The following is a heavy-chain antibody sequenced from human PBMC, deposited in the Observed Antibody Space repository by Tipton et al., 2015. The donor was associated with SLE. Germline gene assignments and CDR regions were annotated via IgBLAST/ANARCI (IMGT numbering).Heavy chain of an antibody. J-gene: IGHJ6*03. V-gene: IGHV3-66*02. CDR1: GFTVSSGY. CDR3: ARYYYMDV. Sequence: QLVQSGGGLVQPGGSLRLSCAASGFTVSSGYMSWVRQAPGKGLEWVSVIYNGGSAYYADSVKGRFTISRDISKNTLYLQMNSLRTEDTAAYYCARYYYMDVWGPGNTVTVSS. CDR2: IYNGGSA.